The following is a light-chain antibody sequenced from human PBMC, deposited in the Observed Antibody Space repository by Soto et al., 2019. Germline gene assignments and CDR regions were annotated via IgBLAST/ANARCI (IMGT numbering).Light chain of an antibody. Sequence: DIVMTQSPLSLPVTPGEPASISCRSSQSLLHSNGYNYLDWYVQRPGQSPQLLLYLASSRAAGVPDRLSGSGSGTDFTLKISRVEAEDVAVYYCMQSLQTPPSFGQGTKLEIK. CDR2: LAS. J-gene: IGKJ2*01. V-gene: IGKV2-28*01. CDR3: MQSLQTPPS. CDR1: QSLLHSNGYNY.